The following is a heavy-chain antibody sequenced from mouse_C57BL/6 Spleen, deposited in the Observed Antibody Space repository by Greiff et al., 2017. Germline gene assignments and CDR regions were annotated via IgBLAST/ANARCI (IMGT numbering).Heavy chain of an antibody. CDR1: GFNIKDDY. CDR2: IDPENGDT. Sequence: VQLQQSGAELVRPGASVKLSCTASGFNIKDDYMHWVKQRPEQGLAWVGWIDPENGDTEYASKFQGKATITADTSSNTAYLQLSSLTSDDTDVYYCTADNYVDYWGQGTTLTVSS. CDR3: TADNYVDY. J-gene: IGHJ2*01. V-gene: IGHV14-4*01.